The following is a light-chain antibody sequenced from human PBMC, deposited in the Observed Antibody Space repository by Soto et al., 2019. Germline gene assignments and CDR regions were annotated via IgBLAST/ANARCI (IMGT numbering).Light chain of an antibody. CDR1: QGISSY. Sequence: DSQLIQSAACLSAYEGDTVAITCRASQGISSYLAWYQQKPRKAPTLLIYVASTLHTGVPSRFSGRGSGTEFTLTISGLQPEDSGTYYCQHFHSSPLTFGQGTRLEIK. V-gene: IGKV1-9*01. CDR3: QHFHSSPLT. CDR2: VAS. J-gene: IGKJ5*01.